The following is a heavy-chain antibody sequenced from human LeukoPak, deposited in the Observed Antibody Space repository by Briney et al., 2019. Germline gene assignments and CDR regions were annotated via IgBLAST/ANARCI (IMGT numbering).Heavy chain of an antibody. CDR3: ARGDSYDFWSGYLFDP. V-gene: IGHV1-2*02. Sequence: ASVKVSCKASGYTFIAYYMHWVRQAPGQGLEWMGWINPNSGGTNYAQKFQGRVTMTRDTSISTAYMELSRLRSDDTAVYYCARGDSYDFWSGYLFDPWGQGTLVTVSS. J-gene: IGHJ5*02. CDR1: GYTFIAYY. CDR2: INPNSGGT. D-gene: IGHD3-3*01.